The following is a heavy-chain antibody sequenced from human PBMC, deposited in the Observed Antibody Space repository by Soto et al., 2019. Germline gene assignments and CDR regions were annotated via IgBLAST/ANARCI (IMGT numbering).Heavy chain of an antibody. Sequence: ASVKVSCKASGFTFTSYAMHWVRQAPGQRLEWLGWINAGNGNTKYSQRFQGRVTITRDTSASTAYMELSSLSSEDTAVYFCARDRSLWFRDYWGQGTLVTVSS. V-gene: IGHV1-3*01. J-gene: IGHJ4*02. CDR1: GFTFTSYA. CDR2: INAGNGNT. D-gene: IGHD3-10*01. CDR3: ARDRSLWFRDY.